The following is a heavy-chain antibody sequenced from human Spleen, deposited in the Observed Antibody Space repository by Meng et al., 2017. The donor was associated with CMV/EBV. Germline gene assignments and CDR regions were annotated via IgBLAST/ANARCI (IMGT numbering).Heavy chain of an antibody. CDR3: ATGTGKSDLDY. CDR2: IKSKIEGGTT. V-gene: IGHV3-15*01. D-gene: IGHD1-1*01. Sequence: ATSGFTFSSHAMNWVRQAPGKGLEWVGRIKSKIEGGTTDYAAPMQGRFTLSRDDSTNTVYLQMNSLKTEDTAMYYCATGTGKSDLDYWGQGTLVTVSS. J-gene: IGHJ4*02. CDR1: GFTFSSHA.